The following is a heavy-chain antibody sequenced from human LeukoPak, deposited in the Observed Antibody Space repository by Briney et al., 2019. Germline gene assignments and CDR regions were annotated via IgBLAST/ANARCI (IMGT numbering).Heavy chain of an antibody. J-gene: IGHJ4*02. CDR1: GGSISSNSYY. CDR2: IYYSGSP. D-gene: IGHD3-10*01. V-gene: IGHV4-39*01. CDR3: ARHADSGFGELAFDY. Sequence: SETLSLTCTVSGGSISSNSYYWGWIRQPPGKGLEWIGSIYYSGSPYYNPSLKSRVTISVDTSKNQFSLKVISVTAADTAVYYCARHADSGFGELAFDYWGQGTLVTVSS.